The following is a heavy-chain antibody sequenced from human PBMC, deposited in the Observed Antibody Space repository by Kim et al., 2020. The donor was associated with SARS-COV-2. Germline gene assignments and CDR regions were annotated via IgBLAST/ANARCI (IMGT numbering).Heavy chain of an antibody. J-gene: IGHJ4*02. CDR3: AKVGTYYYDSSGPRAWDFDY. Sequence: RFTISRDKSKNTLYLQMNSRRAEDTAVYYCAKVGTYYYDSSGPRAWDFDYWGQGTLVTVSS. D-gene: IGHD3-22*01. V-gene: IGHV3-23*01.